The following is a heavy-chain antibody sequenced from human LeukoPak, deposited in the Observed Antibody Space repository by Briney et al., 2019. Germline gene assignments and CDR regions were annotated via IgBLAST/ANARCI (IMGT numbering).Heavy chain of an antibody. CDR1: GYIFTSYW. CDR2: IYVGDSDT. V-gene: IGHV5-51*01. D-gene: IGHD2-2*01. CDR3: ARRFSSTDPFDY. Sequence: GESLKISCKASGYIFTSYWIGWVRPMPGKGLEWMGIIYVGDSDTRYSPSFQGQVTISADKSITTAYLQWSSLKASDTAIYYCARRFSSTDPFDYWGQGTLVTVSS. J-gene: IGHJ4*02.